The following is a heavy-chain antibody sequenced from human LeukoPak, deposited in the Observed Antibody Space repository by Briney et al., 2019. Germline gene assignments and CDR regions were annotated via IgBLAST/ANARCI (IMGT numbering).Heavy chain of an antibody. D-gene: IGHD6-13*01. J-gene: IGHJ5*02. Sequence: PSETLSLTCTVSGGSISSYYLSWIRQPPGKGLEWIGYIYYSGSTNYNPSLKSRVTISVDTSKNQFSLKLSSVTAADTAVYYCAREAYSSSWYPNWFDPWGQGTLVTVSS. V-gene: IGHV4-59*01. CDR2: IYYSGST. CDR1: GGSISSYY. CDR3: AREAYSSSWYPNWFDP.